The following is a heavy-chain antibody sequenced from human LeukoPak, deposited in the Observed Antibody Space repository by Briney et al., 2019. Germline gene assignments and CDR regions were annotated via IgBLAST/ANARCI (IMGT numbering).Heavy chain of an antibody. V-gene: IGHV4-59*12. CDR1: GGSISSYY. Sequence: PSETLSLTCTVSGGSISSYYWSWIRQPPGKGLEWIGYIYYSGSTNYNPSLKSRVTMSVDTSKNQFSLKLSSVTAADTAVYYCARYTKGYCSGGSCSNFDYWGQGTLVTVSS. D-gene: IGHD2-15*01. CDR2: IYYSGST. CDR3: ARYTKGYCSGGSCSNFDY. J-gene: IGHJ4*02.